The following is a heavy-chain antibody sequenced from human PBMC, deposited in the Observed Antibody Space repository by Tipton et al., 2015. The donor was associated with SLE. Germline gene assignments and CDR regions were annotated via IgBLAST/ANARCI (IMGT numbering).Heavy chain of an antibody. CDR3: ASWPRWDAFDI. CDR1: EYSFTNYW. Sequence: QLVQSGAEVKKPGESLKIPCKGSEYSFTNYWIVWVRQVPGKGLEWMGLIYPTDSDTRYSPSFQGQVSISADMSTYTAYLQWSSLKASDSAIYYCASWPRWDAFDIWGQGTMVTVYS. J-gene: IGHJ3*02. V-gene: IGHV5-51*03. CDR2: IYPTDSDT.